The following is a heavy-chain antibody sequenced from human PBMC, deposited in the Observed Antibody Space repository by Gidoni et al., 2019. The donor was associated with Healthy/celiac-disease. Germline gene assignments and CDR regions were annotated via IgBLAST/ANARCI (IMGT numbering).Heavy chain of an antibody. V-gene: IGHV1-46*01. J-gene: IGHJ4*02. CDR2: INPRCGST. CDR1: GYPFTSYY. CDR3: ARVSDYYDSSGYYFDY. Sequence: QVQLVQSGAEVKKPGASVKVSCKSSGYPFTSYYMHWVRQAPGQGLEWMVIINPRCGSTSYAQKFKGRVTMTRDTSTSTVYMELSSLRSEDTAVYYGARVSDYYDSSGYYFDYWGQGTLVTVSS. D-gene: IGHD3-22*01.